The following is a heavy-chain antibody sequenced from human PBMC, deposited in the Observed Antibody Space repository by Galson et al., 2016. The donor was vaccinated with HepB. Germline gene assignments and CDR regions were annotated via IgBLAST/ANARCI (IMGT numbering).Heavy chain of an antibody. V-gene: IGHV3-23*01. J-gene: IGHJ5*01. CDR1: EFTFSSYA. Sequence: SLRLSCAASEFTFSSYARNWVRQAPGQGLGWVSALSGSGGSTSYADSVKGRFTISRDNSKNTLYLQMNSLRAEDTAVYYCAKCLWVRGVYPFASWGQGTLVTVSS. D-gene: IGHD3-10*01. CDR2: LSGSGGST. CDR3: AKCLWVRGVYPFAS.